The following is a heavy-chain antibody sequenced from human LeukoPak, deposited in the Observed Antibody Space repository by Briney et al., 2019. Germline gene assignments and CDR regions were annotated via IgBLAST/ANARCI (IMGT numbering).Heavy chain of an antibody. J-gene: IGHJ4*02. CDR3: AKEEQYSYAI. Sequence: GRSLRLSCAASGFTFSSYGMHWVRQAPGKGLEWVALISFDGSNKYYADSVKGRFTISRDNSKNTLYLQMNSLRAEDTAVYYCAKEEQYSYAIWGQGTLVTVSS. CDR1: GFTFSSYG. CDR2: ISFDGSNK. V-gene: IGHV3-30*18. D-gene: IGHD5-18*01.